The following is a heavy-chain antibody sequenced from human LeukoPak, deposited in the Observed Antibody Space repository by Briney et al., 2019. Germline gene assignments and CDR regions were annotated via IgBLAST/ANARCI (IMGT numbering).Heavy chain of an antibody. J-gene: IGHJ4*02. Sequence: GGSLRLSCAASGFTFSSYEMNWVRQAPGKGLEWLSYISSSGSTIYYADYVKGRFTISRDNAKNSLYLQMNSLRAEDTALYYCARKISGSYYEYNDYWGQGTLVTVSS. V-gene: IGHV3-48*03. CDR3: ARKISGSYYEYNDY. CDR2: ISSSGSTI. CDR1: GFTFSSYE. D-gene: IGHD1-26*01.